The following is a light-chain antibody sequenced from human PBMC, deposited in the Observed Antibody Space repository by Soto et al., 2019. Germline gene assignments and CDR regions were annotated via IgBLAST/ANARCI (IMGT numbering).Light chain of an antibody. CDR3: QRFNRWPLS. CDR2: DTS. Sequence: EIVLTQSPAALSVSPGERATLSCWASQSVGSTLNWYQQKPGQAPRLLICDTSIRATGIPARFSGSGSGTEFTLTLASLHSEDFGVYYCQRFNRWPLSFGGGTKVEI. J-gene: IGKJ4*01. V-gene: IGKV3-15*01. CDR1: QSVGST.